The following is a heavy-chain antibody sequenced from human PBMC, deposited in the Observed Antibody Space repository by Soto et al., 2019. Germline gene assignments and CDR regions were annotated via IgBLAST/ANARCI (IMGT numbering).Heavy chain of an antibody. CDR3: ARGALITWNHLFFDS. J-gene: IGHJ4*01. D-gene: IGHD1-1*01. CDR2: INHSGNT. CDR1: GGSISSRSYY. Sequence: SETLSLTCTVSGGSISSRSYYWGWLRPPPGKGREWMGEINHSGNTNSTPSLKSRVPISVDTSKTQFSLKLSSVTAADAAVFFCARGALITWNHLFFDSWGRGTPVTVSS. V-gene: IGHV4-39*07.